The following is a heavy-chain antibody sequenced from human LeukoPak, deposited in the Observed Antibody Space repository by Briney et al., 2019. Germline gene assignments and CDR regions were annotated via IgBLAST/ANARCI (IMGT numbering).Heavy chain of an antibody. V-gene: IGHV4-59*08. CDR1: GGSISSYY. J-gene: IGHJ5*02. D-gene: IGHD5-12*01. Sequence: PSETLSLTCTVSGGSISSYYWSWIRQPPGKGLEWIGYIYYSGSTNYNPSLKSRVTISVDTSKNQFSLKLSSVTAADTAVYYCARQGRATLGFDPWGQGTLVTVSS. CDR3: ARQGRATLGFDP. CDR2: IYYSGST.